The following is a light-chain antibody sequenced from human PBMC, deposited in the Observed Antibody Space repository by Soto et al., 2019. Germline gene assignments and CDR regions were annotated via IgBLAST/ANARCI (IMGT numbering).Light chain of an antibody. CDR1: SSDVGDYNY. V-gene: IGLV2-14*01. CDR3: SSYTSSNTWV. J-gene: IGLJ3*02. Sequence: QSALTQPASVSGSPGQSITISCTGTSSDVGDYNYVSWYRQHPGKAPKLMIYEVSNRPSGISDRFSGSKSGNTASLTISGLQAEDESYYYCSSYTSSNTWVFGGGTKLTVL. CDR2: EVS.